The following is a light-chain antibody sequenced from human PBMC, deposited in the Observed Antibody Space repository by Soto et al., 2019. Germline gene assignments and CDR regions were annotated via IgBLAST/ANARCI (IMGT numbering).Light chain of an antibody. J-gene: IGLJ2*01. Sequence: QLVLTQSPSASASLGASVKLTCTLSSGHSSYAIAWHQQQPEKGPRYLKKLNSDGSHSKGDGIPDRFSGSSSGAERYLTISSLQSEDEADYYCQTGGTGVVFGGGTKLTVL. CDR3: QTGGTGVV. CDR1: SGHSSYA. CDR2: LNSDGSH. V-gene: IGLV4-69*01.